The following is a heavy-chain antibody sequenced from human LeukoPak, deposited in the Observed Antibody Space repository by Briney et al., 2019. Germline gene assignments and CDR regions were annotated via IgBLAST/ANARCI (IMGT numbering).Heavy chain of an antibody. CDR2: IYYSGST. D-gene: IGHD6-13*01. Sequence: PSETLSLTCTVPGGSISGYYWSWIRQPPGKGLEWIGYIYYSGSTNYNPSLKSRVTISVDTSKNQFSLKLSSVTAADTAVYYCARSPHSSSWSWFDPWGQGTLVTVSS. CDR3: ARSPHSSSWSWFDP. J-gene: IGHJ5*02. V-gene: IGHV4-59*08. CDR1: GGSISGYY.